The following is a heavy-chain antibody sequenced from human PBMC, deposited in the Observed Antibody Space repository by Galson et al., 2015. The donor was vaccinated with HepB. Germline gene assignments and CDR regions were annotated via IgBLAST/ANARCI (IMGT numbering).Heavy chain of an antibody. CDR1: GGTFSSYA. Sequence: QSGAEVKKPGESLRISCKASGGTFSSYAISWVRQAPGQGLEWMGGIIPIFGTANYAQKFQGRVTITADESTSTAYMELSSLRSEDTAVYYCARLGEADIVVVPAAIPWGQGTLVTVSS. J-gene: IGHJ5*02. CDR2: IIPIFGTA. CDR3: ARLGEADIVVVPAAIP. V-gene: IGHV1-69*01. D-gene: IGHD2-2*01.